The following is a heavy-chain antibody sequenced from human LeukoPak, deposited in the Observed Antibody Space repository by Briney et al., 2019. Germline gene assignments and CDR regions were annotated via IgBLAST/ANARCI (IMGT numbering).Heavy chain of an antibody. D-gene: IGHD2-15*01. CDR3: ARPYCSGGSCYPFHMDV. CDR2: INHSGST. Sequence: SETLSLTCAVYGGSFSGYYWSWIRQPPGKGLEWIGEINHSGSTNYNPSLKSRVTISVDTSKNQFSLKLSSVTAADTAVYYCARPYCSGGSCYPFHMDVWGQGTTVTVSS. J-gene: IGHJ6*02. V-gene: IGHV4-34*01. CDR1: GGSFSGYY.